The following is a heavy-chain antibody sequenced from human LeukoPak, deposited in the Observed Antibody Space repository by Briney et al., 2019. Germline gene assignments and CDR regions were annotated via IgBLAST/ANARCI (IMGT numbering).Heavy chain of an antibody. CDR1: GYSISSGYY. Sequence: ASETLSLTCAVSGYSISSGYYWGWIRQPPGKGLEWIGSIYHSGSTYYNPSLKSRVTISVDTSKNQFSLKLSSVTAADTAVYYCARAGTIPYFDYWGQGTLVTVSS. CDR2: IYHSGST. J-gene: IGHJ4*02. V-gene: IGHV4-38-2*01. D-gene: IGHD1-7*01. CDR3: ARAGTIPYFDY.